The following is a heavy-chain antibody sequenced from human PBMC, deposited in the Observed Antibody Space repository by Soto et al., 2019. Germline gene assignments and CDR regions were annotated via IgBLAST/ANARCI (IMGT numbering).Heavy chain of an antibody. CDR1: GFTFSSYA. V-gene: IGHV3-30-3*01. Sequence: PGGSLRLSCAASGFTFSSYAMHLVRQATGKGLEWVAVISYDGSNKYYVDSVKGRFTISRDDSKNTLYLQMNSLRVDDTAVYYCARDFIVGAPDYFDYWGQGTLVTVSS. CDR2: ISYDGSNK. CDR3: ARDFIVGAPDYFDY. J-gene: IGHJ4*02. D-gene: IGHD1-26*01.